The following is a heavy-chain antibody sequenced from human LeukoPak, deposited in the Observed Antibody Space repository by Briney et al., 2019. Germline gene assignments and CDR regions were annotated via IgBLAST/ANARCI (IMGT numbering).Heavy chain of an antibody. CDR1: GFTFSSYN. D-gene: IGHD2-15*01. J-gene: IGHJ4*02. Sequence: GGSLRLSCAASGFTFSSYNMKWVRQAPGKGREWVSSISRTSSYIYYADSVKGRFTISRDNAQNSLYLQMNSLRVEDTAVYYCARVLETDCSGGSCYSGLGYWGQGTLVTVSS. V-gene: IGHV3-21*01. CDR3: ARVLETDCSGGSCYSGLGY. CDR2: ISRTSSYI.